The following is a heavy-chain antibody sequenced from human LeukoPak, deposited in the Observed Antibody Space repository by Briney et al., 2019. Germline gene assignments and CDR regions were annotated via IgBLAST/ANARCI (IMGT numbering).Heavy chain of an antibody. CDR3: AKGPLLWFGESTHFDY. CDR1: GFTFSSYA. D-gene: IGHD3-10*01. CDR2: ISGSGGST. J-gene: IGHJ4*02. Sequence: GRSLRLSCAASGFTFSSYAMHWVRQAPGKGLEWVSAISGSGGSTYYADSVKGRFTISRDNSKNTLYLQMNSLRAEDTAVYYCAKGPLLWFGESTHFDYWGQGTLVTVSS. V-gene: IGHV3-23*01.